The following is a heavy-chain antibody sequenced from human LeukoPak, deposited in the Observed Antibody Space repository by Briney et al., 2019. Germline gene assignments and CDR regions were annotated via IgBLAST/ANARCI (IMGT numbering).Heavy chain of an antibody. V-gene: IGHV4-34*01. Sequence: PSETLSLTCTVSGGSISSYYWSWIRQPPGKGLEWIGEINHSGSTNYNPSLKSRVTISVDTSKNQFSLKLSSVTAADTAVYYCARVGTLQYCSSTSCRDYYYYGMDVWGQGTTVTVSS. CDR1: GGSISSYY. J-gene: IGHJ6*02. CDR3: ARVGTLQYCSSTSCRDYYYYGMDV. D-gene: IGHD2-2*01. CDR2: INHSGST.